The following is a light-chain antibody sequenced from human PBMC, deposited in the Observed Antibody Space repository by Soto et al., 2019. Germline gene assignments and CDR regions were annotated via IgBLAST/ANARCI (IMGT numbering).Light chain of an antibody. V-gene: IGKV1-5*03. CDR3: QQGFTTPWT. Sequence: DIQMTQSPSTLSASVGYRVTITCRASQSISSWLAWYQQKPGKAPKLLIYKASSLESGVPSRFSGSGSATDFTLTIGSLQPEDSATYYCQQGFTTPWTFGQGTKVDIK. CDR2: KAS. J-gene: IGKJ1*01. CDR1: QSISSW.